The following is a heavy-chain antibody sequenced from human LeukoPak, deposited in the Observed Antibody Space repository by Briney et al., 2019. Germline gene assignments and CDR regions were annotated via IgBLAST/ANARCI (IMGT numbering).Heavy chain of an antibody. CDR3: ARIRGSWTGEYYFGC. D-gene: IGHD2-15*01. V-gene: IGHV4-39*01. CDR2: IYYSGST. Sequence: SETLSLTCTVSGGSISSSSYYWGWIRQPPGKGLEWIGSIYYSGSTYYNPSLKSRVTISVDTSKNQFSLKLSSVTAADTAVYYCARIRGSWTGEYYFGCWGQGTLVTVSS. J-gene: IGHJ4*02. CDR1: GGSISSSSYY.